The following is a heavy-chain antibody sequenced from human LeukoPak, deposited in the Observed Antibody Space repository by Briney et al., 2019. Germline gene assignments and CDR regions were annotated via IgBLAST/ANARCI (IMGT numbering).Heavy chain of an antibody. CDR3: AREPPYYDFWGGSFDY. CDR1: GGSISSYY. Sequence: SETLSLTCTVSGGSISSYYWSWIRQPPGKGLEWIGYIYYSGSTNYNRSLKSRVTISVDTSKNQFSLKLSSVTAADTAVYYCAREPPYYDFWGGSFDYWGQGTLVTVSS. V-gene: IGHV4-59*01. D-gene: IGHD3-3*01. J-gene: IGHJ4*02. CDR2: IYYSGST.